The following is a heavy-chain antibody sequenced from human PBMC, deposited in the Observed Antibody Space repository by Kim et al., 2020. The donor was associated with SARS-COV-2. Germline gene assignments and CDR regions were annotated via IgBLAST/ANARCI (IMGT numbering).Heavy chain of an antibody. D-gene: IGHD6-19*01. V-gene: IGHV1-3*01. J-gene: IGHJ1*01. CDR1: GYTFTDYH. Sequence: ASVKVSCKASGYTFTDYHPHWLRQAPGQRLEWMGCINGGRGDTKYSQKFQGRVMFTRDTSASTVYMDLSSLRSEDTAIFYCVRVAVTGTGYFQHWGQGTLVTVSS. CDR3: VRVAVTGTGYFQH. CDR2: INGGRGDT.